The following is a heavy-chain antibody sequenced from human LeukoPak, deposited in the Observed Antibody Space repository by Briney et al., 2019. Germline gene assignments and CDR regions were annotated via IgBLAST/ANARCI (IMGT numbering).Heavy chain of an antibody. CDR3: AKDLLRLRQFDY. CDR1: GFTFSSYG. V-gene: IGHV3-30*18. CDR2: ISYDGSNK. D-gene: IGHD5-12*01. J-gene: IGHJ4*02. Sequence: GRSLRLSCAASGFTFSSYGMPWVRQAPGKGLEWVAVISYDGSNKYYADSVKGRFTISRDNSKNTLYLQMNSLRAEDTAVYYCAKDLLRLRQFDYWGQGTLVTVSS.